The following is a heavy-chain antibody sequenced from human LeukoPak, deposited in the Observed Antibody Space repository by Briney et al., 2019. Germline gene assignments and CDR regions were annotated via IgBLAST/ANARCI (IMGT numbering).Heavy chain of an antibody. CDR1: GFTFDDYG. Sequence: PGGSLRLSCAASGFTFDDYGMSWVRHAPGKGLEWVSGINWNGGSTGYADSVKGRFTISRDNAKNSLYLQMNSLRAEDTAVYYCARALIAATGTGRDYWGQGTLVTVSS. V-gene: IGHV3-20*04. D-gene: IGHD6-13*01. CDR2: INWNGGST. CDR3: ARALIAATGTGRDY. J-gene: IGHJ4*02.